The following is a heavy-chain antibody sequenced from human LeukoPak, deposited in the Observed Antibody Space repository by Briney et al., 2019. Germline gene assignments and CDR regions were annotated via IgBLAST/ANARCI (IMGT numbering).Heavy chain of an antibody. CDR3: ATEDYYDSSGYYDY. CDR1: GYTFTDYY. CDR2: VDPEDGET. V-gene: IGHV1-69-2*01. Sequence: ASVKLSCKVSGYTFTDYYMHWVQQAPGKGLEWMGLVDPEDGETIYAEKFQGRVTITADTSTDTAYMELSSLRSEDTAVYYCATEDYYDSSGYYDYWGQGTLVTVSS. J-gene: IGHJ4*02. D-gene: IGHD3-22*01.